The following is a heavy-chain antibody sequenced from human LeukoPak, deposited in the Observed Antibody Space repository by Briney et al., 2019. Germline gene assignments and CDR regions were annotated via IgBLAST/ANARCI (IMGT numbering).Heavy chain of an antibody. D-gene: IGHD1-26*01. V-gene: IGHV4-31*03. CDR1: GGSISSGGYY. Sequence: SETLSLTCTVSGGSISSGGYYWSWIRQHPGKGLEWIGYIYYSGSTYYNPSLKSRVTISVDTSKNQFSLKLSSVTAADTAVYYCARDVGASIDYWGQGTLDTISS. J-gene: IGHJ4*02. CDR3: ARDVGASIDY. CDR2: IYYSGST.